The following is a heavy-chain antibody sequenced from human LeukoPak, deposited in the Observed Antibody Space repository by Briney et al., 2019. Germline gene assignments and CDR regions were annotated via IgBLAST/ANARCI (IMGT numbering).Heavy chain of an antibody. Sequence: GASVKVSCKASGYTFTGYYIHWVRQAPGQGLEWMGRINPNSGGTNYAQKFQGRVTMTRDTSSSTAYVEGNRLRSDDTAVYYRARESNMYLDAFDIWGQGTMVTVSS. V-gene: IGHV1-2*06. D-gene: IGHD2/OR15-2a*01. CDR2: INPNSGGT. CDR3: ARESNMYLDAFDI. J-gene: IGHJ3*02. CDR1: GYTFTGYY.